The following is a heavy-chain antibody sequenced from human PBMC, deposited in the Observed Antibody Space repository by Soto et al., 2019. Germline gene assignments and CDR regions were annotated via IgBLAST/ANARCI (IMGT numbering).Heavy chain of an antibody. J-gene: IGHJ3*02. CDR2: ISGSGGST. CDR1: GFTFSSYA. V-gene: IGHV3-23*01. Sequence: GGSLRLSCAASGFTFSSYAISWVRQAPWKGLEWVSAISGSGGSTYYADSVKGRFTISRDNSKNTLYLQMNSLRAEDTAVYYCAKSAVAGTLRGAFDILGQGTIVTVSS. CDR3: AKSAVAGTLRGAFDI. D-gene: IGHD6-19*01.